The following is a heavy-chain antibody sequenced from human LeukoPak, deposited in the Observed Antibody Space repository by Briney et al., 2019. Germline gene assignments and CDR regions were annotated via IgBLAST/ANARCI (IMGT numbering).Heavy chain of an antibody. CDR1: GFTFSSYA. CDR2: ISYDGSNK. Sequence: PGGSLRLSCTASGFTFSSYAMHWVRQAPGKGLEWVAVISYDGSNKYYADSVKGRSTISRDNSKNTLYLQMNSLRAEDTAVYYCAREGSGSYYPNWFDPWGQGTLVTVSS. J-gene: IGHJ5*02. CDR3: AREGSGSYYPNWFDP. D-gene: IGHD3-10*01. V-gene: IGHV3-30*14.